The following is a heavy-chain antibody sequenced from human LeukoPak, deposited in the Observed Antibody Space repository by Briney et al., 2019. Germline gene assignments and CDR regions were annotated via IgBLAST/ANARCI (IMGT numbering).Heavy chain of an antibody. Sequence: GGSLRLSSAASGFTFSSYAMSWVRQAPGKGLEWVSAISGSGGSTYYADSVKGRFTISRDNSKNTLYLQMNSLRAEDTAVYYCAKYSSSWFHYYFDYWGQGTLVTVSS. CDR3: AKYSSSWFHYYFDY. V-gene: IGHV3-23*01. CDR2: ISGSGGST. CDR1: GFTFSSYA. D-gene: IGHD6-13*01. J-gene: IGHJ4*02.